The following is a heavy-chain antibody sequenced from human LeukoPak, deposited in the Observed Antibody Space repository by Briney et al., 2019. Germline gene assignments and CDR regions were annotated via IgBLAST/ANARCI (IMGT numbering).Heavy chain of an antibody. CDR3: ARGLRTYYYDSSGYSPPAY. CDR2: MNPNSGNT. V-gene: IGHV1-8*02. J-gene: IGHJ4*02. Sequence: GASVKVSCKASGYTFTGYYMHWVRQATGQGLEWMGWMNPNSGNTGYAQKFQGRVTMTRNTSISTAYMELSSLRSEDTAVYYCARGLRTYYYDSSGYSPPAYWGQGTLVTVSS. D-gene: IGHD3-22*01. CDR1: GYTFTGYY.